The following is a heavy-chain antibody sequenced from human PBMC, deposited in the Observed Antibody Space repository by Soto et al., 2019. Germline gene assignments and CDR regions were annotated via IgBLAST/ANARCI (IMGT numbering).Heavy chain of an antibody. Sequence: GGSLRLSCAASGFTFNIYAMTWVRQAPGKGLEWVSTTGATGRTTYYSDSVKGRFTVSRDNSKNTLDLQMSNLRAEDTAVYYCSRSSLHYYYGMDVWGQGTTVTVSS. CDR3: SRSSLHYYYGMDV. J-gene: IGHJ6*02. D-gene: IGHD2-15*01. CDR1: GFTFNIYA. V-gene: IGHV3-23*01. CDR2: TGATGRTT.